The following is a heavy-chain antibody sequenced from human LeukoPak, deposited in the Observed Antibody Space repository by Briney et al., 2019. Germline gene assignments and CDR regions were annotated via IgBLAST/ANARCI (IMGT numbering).Heavy chain of an antibody. CDR3: ARELYGDFLPGEY. CDR2: VSSHNNYT. CDR1: GYNFMNYG. D-gene: IGHD4-17*01. J-gene: IGHJ1*01. Sequence: ASVKVSCKASGYNFMNYGVTWVRQAPGHGLEWMGWVSSHNNYTNYAQIFQGRVTMTTDTSTSTAYMGLRSLRSDDTAVYFCARELYGDFLPGEYWGQGTLVTVSS. V-gene: IGHV1-18*01.